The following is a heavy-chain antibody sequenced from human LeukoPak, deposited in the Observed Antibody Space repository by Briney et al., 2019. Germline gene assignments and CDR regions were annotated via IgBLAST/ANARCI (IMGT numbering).Heavy chain of an antibody. CDR2: ISSNGGST. V-gene: IGHV3-64*01. CDR3: ARSYIPSRNQLSVVVTAIDY. Sequence: GGSLRLSCAASGFTFSSYAMHWVRQAPGKGLEYVSAISSNGGSTYYANSVKGRFTISRDNSKNTLYLQMGSLRAEDMAVYYCARSYIPSRNQLSVVVTAIDYWGQGTLVTVSS. D-gene: IGHD2-21*02. CDR1: GFTFSSYA. J-gene: IGHJ4*02.